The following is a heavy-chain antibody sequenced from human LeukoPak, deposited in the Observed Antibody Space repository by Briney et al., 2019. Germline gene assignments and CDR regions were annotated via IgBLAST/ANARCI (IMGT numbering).Heavy chain of an antibody. Sequence: PGGSLRLSCAASGFTFSIYSMNWVRQAPGKGLEWVSLISSGSSTIYYADSVKGRFTISRDNAKNSLYLQMNSLRAEDTAVYYCARDVESGSYYEGYWGQGTLVTVSS. D-gene: IGHD3-3*01. J-gene: IGHJ4*02. CDR2: ISSGSSTI. V-gene: IGHV3-48*01. CDR3: ARDVESGSYYEGY. CDR1: GFTFSIYS.